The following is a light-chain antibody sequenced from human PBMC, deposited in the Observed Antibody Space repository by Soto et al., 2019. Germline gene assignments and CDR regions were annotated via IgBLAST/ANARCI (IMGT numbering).Light chain of an antibody. Sequence: EIVLTQSPGTLSLSPGERATLSCRASQTVNSNYLAWYQQRAGQAPRLLIYGASTRAADLPDRFSGSGSGTDLTLTISRLEPGDFAVYYCQQYDRSPLITFRGGTKEEFK. V-gene: IGKV3-20*01. J-gene: IGKJ4*01. CDR2: GAS. CDR1: QTVNSNY. CDR3: QQYDRSPLIT.